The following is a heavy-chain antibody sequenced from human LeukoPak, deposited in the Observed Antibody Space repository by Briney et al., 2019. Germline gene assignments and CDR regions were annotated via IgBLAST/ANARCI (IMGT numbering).Heavy chain of an antibody. V-gene: IGHV3-23*01. CDR3: AKGSAYADF. Sequence: GGSLRLSCAASGFTFSSYVMSWVRQAPGQGLEWVSTISGSGGSTYYADSVKGRFTISRDNPKNTLSLQMNSLRAEDTAVYYCAKGSAYADFWDQGTLVTVPS. CDR2: ISGSGGST. CDR1: GFTFSSYV. D-gene: IGHD3-3*01. J-gene: IGHJ4*02.